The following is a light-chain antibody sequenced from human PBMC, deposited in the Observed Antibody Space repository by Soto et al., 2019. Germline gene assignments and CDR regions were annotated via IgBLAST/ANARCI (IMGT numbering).Light chain of an antibody. CDR1: SSDVGGYNY. Sequence: QSVLTQPPSASGSPGQSVTISCTGSSSDVGGYNYVSWYQQHPGKAPKLMIYEVSKRPSGVPDRFSGAKSGNTASLTVSGLQAEAEADYYCSSHAGSINVAFGGGTKLTVL. CDR3: SSHAGSINVA. V-gene: IGLV2-8*01. J-gene: IGLJ2*01. CDR2: EVS.